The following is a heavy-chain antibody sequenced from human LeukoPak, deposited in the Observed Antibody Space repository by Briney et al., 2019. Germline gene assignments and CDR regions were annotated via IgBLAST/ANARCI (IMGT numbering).Heavy chain of an antibody. V-gene: IGHV4-4*07. CDR1: GGSMSRYY. CDR3: ARNYYDSSGYYSNFDY. CDR2: IYISGST. Sequence: SETLSLTCTVSGGSMSRYYWSWIRQPAGKGLEWIGRIYISGSTNYNPSLKSRVTMSIDTSKNQFSLKLNSVTAADTAVYYCARNYYDSSGYYSNFDYWGQGTLVTVSS. D-gene: IGHD3-22*01. J-gene: IGHJ4*02.